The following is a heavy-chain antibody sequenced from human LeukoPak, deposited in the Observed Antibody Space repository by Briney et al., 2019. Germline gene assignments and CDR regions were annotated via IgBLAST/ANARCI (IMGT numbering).Heavy chain of an antibody. V-gene: IGHV4-59*01. CDR1: GGSISSYY. D-gene: IGHD6-19*01. CDR2: IYYSGST. Sequence: PSETLSLTCTVSGGSISSYYWSWIRQPPGKGLEWIGYIYYSGSTNYNPSLKSRVTISVDTSKNQFSLKLSSVTAADTAVYYCARGGNGWYDDYWGQGTLVTVSS. CDR3: ARGGNGWYDDY. J-gene: IGHJ4*02.